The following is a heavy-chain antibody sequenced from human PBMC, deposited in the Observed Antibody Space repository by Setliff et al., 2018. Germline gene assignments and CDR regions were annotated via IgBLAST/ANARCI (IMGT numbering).Heavy chain of an antibody. V-gene: IGHV4-39*01. CDR1: DVSISGYY. CDR3: ARRPYSTTYYYYYYYMDV. J-gene: IGHJ6*03. CDR2: IFYTRST. D-gene: IGHD6-13*01. Sequence: SETLSLTCTASDVSISGYYWSWIRQPPGKGLEWMGSIFYTRSTYYSPSLKSRVTMSIDTSKNQFSLNLNSVTAADTAVYYCARRPYSTTYYYYYYYMDVWGKGTTVTVSS.